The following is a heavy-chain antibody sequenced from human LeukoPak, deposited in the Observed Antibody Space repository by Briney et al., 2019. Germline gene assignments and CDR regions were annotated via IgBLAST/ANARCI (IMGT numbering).Heavy chain of an antibody. CDR3: ARVPDHASGNPRYYFHS. V-gene: IGHV3-20*04. Sequence: GGSLRLSCAASGFRLDGFGMSWVRQVPGKGLEWVSGIDCNGGRRGYADSVKGRFTISRDNAKNSLYLQMKNLRAEDTALYYRARVPDHASGNPRYYFHSWGQGPLLTVSS. D-gene: IGHD3-9*01. J-gene: IGHJ4*02. CDR1: GFRLDGFG. CDR2: IDCNGGRR.